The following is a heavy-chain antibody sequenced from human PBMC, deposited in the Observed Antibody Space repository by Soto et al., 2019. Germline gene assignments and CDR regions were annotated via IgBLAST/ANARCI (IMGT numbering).Heavy chain of an antibody. CDR2: IYYDGSNK. D-gene: IGHD6-13*01. J-gene: IGHJ4*02. CDR1: GFTFSSYG. CDR3: ARSPYSSSWYPFDY. V-gene: IGHV3-33*01. Sequence: QVQLVESGGGVVQPGRSLGLSCAASGFTFSSYGMHWVRQAPGKGLEWVAVIYYDGSNKYYADSVKGRFTISRDNSKNTLYLQMNSLIGEDTAVYYCARSPYSSSWYPFDYWGQGTLVTVSS.